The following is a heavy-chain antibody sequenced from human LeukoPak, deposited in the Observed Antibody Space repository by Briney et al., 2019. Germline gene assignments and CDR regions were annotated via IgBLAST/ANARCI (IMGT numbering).Heavy chain of an antibody. CDR2: IYFSGTT. J-gene: IGHJ4*02. CDR1: GGSITNTNYY. D-gene: IGHD3-22*01. CDR3: ARRIDTTMVTWEKDYYCRSGYHYFDY. V-gene: IGHV4-39*07. Sequence: SETLSLTCTVSGGSITNTNYYWGWVRQPPGKGLEWIGGIYFSGTTYYNPSLKSRVTISVDTSKNQFSLKLSSVTAADTAVNYCARRIDTTMVTWEKDYYCRSGYHYFDYWGQGTLVTVSS.